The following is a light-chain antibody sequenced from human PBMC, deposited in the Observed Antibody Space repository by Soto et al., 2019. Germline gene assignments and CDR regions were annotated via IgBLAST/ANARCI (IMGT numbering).Light chain of an antibody. CDR3: HESYRTPRT. J-gene: IGKJ2*01. CDR1: QTINAY. Sequence: DIQMTQSPSSLSASVGDRVTITCRASQTINAYLNWYQQKPGKAPKLLIYAASSLQSGVPSRFSGSGSGTDFTLTISSLQPEDFATYYCHESYRTPRTFGQGTRLEI. V-gene: IGKV1-39*01. CDR2: AAS.